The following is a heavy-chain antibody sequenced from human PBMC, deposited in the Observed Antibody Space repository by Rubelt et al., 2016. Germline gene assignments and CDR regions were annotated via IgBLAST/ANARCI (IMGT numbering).Heavy chain of an antibody. CDR3: ARTKYSGSWGLHDY. J-gene: IGHJ4*02. D-gene: IGHD1-26*01. CDR2: INHSGST. Sequence: QLQLQESGPGLVKPAETLSLTCTVSGGSISSSGVHWAWIRQPPGKGLEWIGEINHSGSTNYNPSLKSRVTISVDTSKNHFSLRLISVTAADTAVYYCARTKYSGSWGLHDYWGQGTLVTVSS. CDR1: GGSISSSGVH. V-gene: IGHV4-39*02.